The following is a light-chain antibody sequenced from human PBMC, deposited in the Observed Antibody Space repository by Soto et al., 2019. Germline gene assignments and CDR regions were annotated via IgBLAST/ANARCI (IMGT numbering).Light chain of an antibody. CDR2: LGS. CDR3: MQALQAPPT. Sequence: DIVMTQSPLSLPVTPGEPASISCRSSQSLLHSNGYNYLDWYLQQPGQSPQLLIYLGSNRASGVPDRFSGSGSGTDCTLKISIVEAEDVGVYYCMQALQAPPTFGQGTKLEIK. V-gene: IGKV2-28*01. CDR1: QSLLHSNGYNY. J-gene: IGKJ2*01.